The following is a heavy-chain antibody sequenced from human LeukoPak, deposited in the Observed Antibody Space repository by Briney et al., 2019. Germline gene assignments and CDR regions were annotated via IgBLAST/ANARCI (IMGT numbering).Heavy chain of an antibody. CDR1: GFTFSDYY. CDR2: ISSSGSTI. J-gene: IGHJ6*04. D-gene: IGHD1-7*01. V-gene: IGHV3-11*01. Sequence: GGPLRLSCAASGFTFSDYYMSWIRQAPGKGLEWVSYISSSGSTIYYADSVKGRFTISRDNAKNSLYLQMNSLRAEDTAVYYCARDTVAGTTGLDVWGKGTTVTVSS. CDR3: ARDTVAGTTGLDV.